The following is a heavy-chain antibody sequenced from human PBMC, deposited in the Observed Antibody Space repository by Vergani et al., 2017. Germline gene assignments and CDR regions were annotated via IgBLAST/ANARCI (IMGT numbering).Heavy chain of an antibody. J-gene: IGHJ6*03. D-gene: IGHD3-22*01. CDR3: ARLRGYYYDSSGYMDV. CDR2: ISSSSSTI. V-gene: IGHV3-48*04. CDR1: GFTFSSYS. Sequence: VQLVESGGGVVQPGRSLRLSCAASGFTFSSYSMNWVRQAPGKGLEWVSYISSSSSTIYYADSVKGRFTISRDNAKNSLYLQMNSLRAEDTAVYYCARLRGYYYDSSGYMDVWGQGTTVTVSS.